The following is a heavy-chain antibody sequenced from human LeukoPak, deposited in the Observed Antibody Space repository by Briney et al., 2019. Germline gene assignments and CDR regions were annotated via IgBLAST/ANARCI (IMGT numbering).Heavy chain of an antibody. J-gene: IGHJ4*02. CDR3: ARALSMVSTSDH. D-gene: IGHD5/OR15-5a*01. V-gene: IGHV4-59*01. CDR1: GGSITGSY. Sequence: SETLSLTCSVSGGSITGSYWSWLRQPPGKGLEYIGYIYYSGSTNYNPSLKSRVTISVDTSKNQFSLKLTSVNAADTAVYYCARALSMVSTSDHWGQGTLVTVSS. CDR2: IYYSGST.